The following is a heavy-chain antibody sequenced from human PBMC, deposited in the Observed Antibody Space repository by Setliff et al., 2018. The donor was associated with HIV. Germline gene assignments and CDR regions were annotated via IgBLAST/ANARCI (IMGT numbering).Heavy chain of an antibody. J-gene: IGHJ5*02. D-gene: IGHD2-2*01. CDR2: ISPTGNT. V-gene: IGHV4-59*01. CDR1: GASISSYY. CDR3: VRGGTSSNWFDP. Sequence: SETLSLTCSVSGASISSYYWSWIRQPPGKGLEWIGYISPTGNTNYNPSLKSRVTISTDTSKNQFSLKLTSVTAADTAVYYCVRGGTSSNWFDPWGQGTLVTVSS.